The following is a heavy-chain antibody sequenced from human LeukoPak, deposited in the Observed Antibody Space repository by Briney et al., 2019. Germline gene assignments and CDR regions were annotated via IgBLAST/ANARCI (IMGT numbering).Heavy chain of an antibody. D-gene: IGHD6-13*01. CDR1: GGSFSGYY. CDR3: ARSLHSSSWSFDY. CDR2: INHSGST. Sequence: SETLSLTCAVYGGSFSGYYWSWIRQPPGKGLEWIGEINHSGSTNYNPSLKSRVTISVDTSKNQFSLKLSSVTAADTAVYYCARSLHSSSWSFDYWGQGTLVTVSS. J-gene: IGHJ4*02. V-gene: IGHV4-34*01.